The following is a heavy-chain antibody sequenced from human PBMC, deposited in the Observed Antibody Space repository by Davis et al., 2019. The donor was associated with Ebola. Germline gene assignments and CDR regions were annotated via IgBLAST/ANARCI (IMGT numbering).Heavy chain of an antibody. V-gene: IGHV4-38-2*02. CDR2: ISHSGYT. Sequence: SETLSLTCTVSGFSISGGYYWGWIRQSPGKGLEWIGSISHSGYTSFNPSLSSRVSISIDTSKNQFSLHLNSVTAADTAVYYCARDKAQSYYDTPAYHYYYNGVDVWGQGTTVTVSS. D-gene: IGHD3-22*01. CDR1: GFSISGGYY. CDR3: ARDKAQSYYDTPAYHYYYNGVDV. J-gene: IGHJ6*02.